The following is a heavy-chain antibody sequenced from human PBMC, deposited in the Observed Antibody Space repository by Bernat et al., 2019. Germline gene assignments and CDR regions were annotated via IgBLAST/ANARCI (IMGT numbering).Heavy chain of an antibody. D-gene: IGHD6-13*01. CDR1: GFTFSSYG. J-gene: IGHJ6*02. V-gene: IGHV3-33*01. CDR2: IWYDGSNN. CDR3: ARETYSGSWHYYYYYGMDV. Sequence: QVQLVESGGGVVQPGRSLRLSCAASGFTFSSYGMHWVRQAPGKGLEWVAVIWYDGSNNYYAECVKGRLTISRDNSKNTLYLQMNSLRAEDTAVDYCARETYSGSWHYYYYYGMDVWGQGTTVTVSS.